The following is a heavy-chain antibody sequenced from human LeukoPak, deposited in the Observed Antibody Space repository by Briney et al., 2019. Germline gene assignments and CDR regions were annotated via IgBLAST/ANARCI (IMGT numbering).Heavy chain of an antibody. CDR3: ARVGSDYGDHAGRLGWFDP. CDR1: GGSLSSGDYY. Sequence: SETLSLTCTVSGGSLSSGDYYWGWIRQPPGKGLKWVGDSSYGGNTYYNPSLKSRVTISVDTSKIQFSLNLSSMTAADTAVYYCARVGSDYGDHAGRLGWFDPWGQGTLVTVSS. J-gene: IGHJ5*02. V-gene: IGHV4-30-4*01. CDR2: SSYGGNT. D-gene: IGHD4-17*01.